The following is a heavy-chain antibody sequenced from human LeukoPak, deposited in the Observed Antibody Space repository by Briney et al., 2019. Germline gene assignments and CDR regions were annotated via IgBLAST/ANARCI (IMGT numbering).Heavy chain of an antibody. CDR2: IKTDGRST. D-gene: IGHD6-19*01. CDR3: ARGRIGGWTDY. CDR1: GFSFSDYW. J-gene: IGHJ4*02. V-gene: IGHV3-74*01. Sequence: RGSLRLSCAASGFSFSDYWMHWVRQAPATGLVLVSRIKTDGRSTNYADSVKGRFTISRDNAKNTLYLQMNSLRAEDTAVYYCARGRIGGWTDYWGQGTLVTVSS.